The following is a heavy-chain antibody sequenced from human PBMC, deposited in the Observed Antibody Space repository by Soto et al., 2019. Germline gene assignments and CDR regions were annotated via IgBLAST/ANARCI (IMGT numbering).Heavy chain of an antibody. CDR3: ARRGSGHTFDY. V-gene: IGHV4-39*01. D-gene: IGHD3-10*01. J-gene: IGHJ4*02. Sequence: PSETLSLTCAVSGASISRTGFHWGWIRQPPGQGLEWIGSIYEAATTFYNSSLKSRVTISADTSNNHFSLKLSSVTAADTAVYYCARRGSGHTFDYWGPGTLVTVSS. CDR1: GASISRTGFH. CDR2: IYEAATT.